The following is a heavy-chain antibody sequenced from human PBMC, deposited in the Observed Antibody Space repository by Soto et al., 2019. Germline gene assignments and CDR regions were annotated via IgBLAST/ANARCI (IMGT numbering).Heavy chain of an antibody. CDR3: ARRGPGTYFDY. V-gene: IGHV3-33*01. Sequence: GGSLRLSCAASGFTFSTYGMHWVRQAPGKGLEWVAVIWYDGDSTYYADSVKGRFTISRDNSKNTLYLQMNSLRTEDTAVYYCARRGPGTYFDYWGQGTLVTVSS. CDR1: GFTFSTYG. CDR2: IWYDGDST. D-gene: IGHD6-13*01. J-gene: IGHJ4*02.